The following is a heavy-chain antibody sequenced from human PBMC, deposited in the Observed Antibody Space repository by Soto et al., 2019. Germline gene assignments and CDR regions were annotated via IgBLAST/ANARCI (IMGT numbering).Heavy chain of an antibody. Sequence: SLTCTVSGGAVSSGTYYWSWIRQPPGKGLEWLGYIHSGGATNVNPSLKSRLTLSLDMSTSQFSLNVKSVTPADTAVYFCAMYAADDRCSEAWCPGILLTVSS. CDR2: IHSGGAT. D-gene: IGHD2-8*01. CDR3: AMYAADDRCSEA. J-gene: IGHJ5*02. CDR1: GGAVSSGTYY. V-gene: IGHV4-30-4*08.